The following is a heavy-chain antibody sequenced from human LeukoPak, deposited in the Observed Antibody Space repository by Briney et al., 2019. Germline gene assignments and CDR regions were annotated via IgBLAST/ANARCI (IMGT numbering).Heavy chain of an antibody. J-gene: IGHJ4*02. D-gene: IGHD2-2*01. CDR3: AREVRCSTTRCYGLFDY. CDR2: IYSSGSA. V-gene: IGHV4-4*07. Sequence: SETLSLTRTVSGGSISSYYWTWIRWPAGKGLEWIGHIYSSGSANYSPSLKSRVTMSVDTSKNQFSLKLSSVTAADTAVYYCAREVRCSTTRCYGLFDYWGQGTLVTVSS. CDR1: GGSISSYY.